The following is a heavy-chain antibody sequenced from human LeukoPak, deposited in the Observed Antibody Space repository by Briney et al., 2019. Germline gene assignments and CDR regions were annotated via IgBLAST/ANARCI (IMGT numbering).Heavy chain of an antibody. CDR1: GGSISHYY. V-gene: IGHV4-59*01. Sequence: SETLSLTCTVSGGSISHYYWSWIRQPPGKGLEWLGYIYYSGSTNYNPSLKSRVTISVDTSKNQFSLKLSSVTAADTAVYYCARDGGSYSDIAEYFQHWGQGTLVTVSS. CDR2: IYYSGST. J-gene: IGHJ1*01. D-gene: IGHD4-17*01. CDR3: ARDGGSYSDIAEYFQH.